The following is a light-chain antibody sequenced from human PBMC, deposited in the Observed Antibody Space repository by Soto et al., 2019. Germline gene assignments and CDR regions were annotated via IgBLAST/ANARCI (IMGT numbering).Light chain of an antibody. Sequence: QSVLTQPPSASGAPGQRVTISCSGSSSHIESNFVYWYLQLPGTAPKLLIYRNNQRPSGVPDRFSGSKSGTSASLAISGLRSEDEADYYCAAWDDSLTGMVFGGGTKLTVL. J-gene: IGLJ2*01. V-gene: IGLV1-47*01. CDR1: SSHIESNF. CDR2: RNN. CDR3: AAWDDSLTGMV.